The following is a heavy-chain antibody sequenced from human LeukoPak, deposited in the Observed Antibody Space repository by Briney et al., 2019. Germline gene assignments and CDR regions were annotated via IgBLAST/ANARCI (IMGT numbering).Heavy chain of an antibody. CDR2: ISAYNGDT. J-gene: IGHJ4*02. CDR3: ARDGAVAGEFDY. CDR1: GFTFTSYG. V-gene: IGHV1-18*01. Sequence: GASVKVSCKASGFTFTSYGIPWVRQAPGQGLEWMGWISAYNGDTNYAQKFQGRVTMTIDTSTSTAYMELRSLRSDDTAVYYCARDGAVAGEFDYWGQGTLVTVSS. D-gene: IGHD6-19*01.